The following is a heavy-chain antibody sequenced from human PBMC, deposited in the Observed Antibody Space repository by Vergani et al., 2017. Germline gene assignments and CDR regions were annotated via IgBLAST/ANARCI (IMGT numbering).Heavy chain of an antibody. J-gene: IGHJ6*02. V-gene: IGHV3-48*03. CDR2: ISSSGSTI. D-gene: IGHD3-9*01. CDR1: GFTFSSCE. Sequence: EVQLVESGGGLVQPGGSLRLSCAASGFTFSSCEMNWVRQAPGKGLEWVSYISSSGSTIYYADSVKGRFTISRDNAKNSLYLQMNSLRAEDTAVYYCARDLDTYYDILTGYLTYYYYYGMDVWGQGTTVTVSS. CDR3: ARDLDTYYDILTGYLTYYYYYGMDV.